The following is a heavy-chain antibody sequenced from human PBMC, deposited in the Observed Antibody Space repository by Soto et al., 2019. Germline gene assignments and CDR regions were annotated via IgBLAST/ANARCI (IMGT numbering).Heavy chain of an antibody. Sequence: QVQLVQSGAEVKKPGASVKVSCKASGYTFTSYGISWVRQAAGQGLEWMGWISAYNGNTNYAQKLQGRVTMTTDTSTSTAYMELRSLRSDDTAVYYCARDVGADYDYVWGSYRLDYWGQGTLVTVSS. V-gene: IGHV1-18*01. CDR3: ARDVGADYDYVWGSYRLDY. J-gene: IGHJ4*02. CDR2: ISAYNGNT. D-gene: IGHD3-16*02. CDR1: GYTFTSYG.